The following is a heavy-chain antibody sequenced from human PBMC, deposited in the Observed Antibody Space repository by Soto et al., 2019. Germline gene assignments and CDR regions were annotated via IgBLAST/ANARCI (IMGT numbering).Heavy chain of an antibody. D-gene: IGHD3-22*01. CDR2: MNPNSGNT. Sequence: QVQLVQSGAEVKKPGASVKVSCKASGYTFTSYDINWVRQATGQGLEWMGWMNPNSGNTGYAQKFRGRVTMTRTTSISTATMELGSLRSEDPAGYSCARSPLYYDSSGWGQGTLVTVSS. V-gene: IGHV1-8*01. CDR3: ARSPLYYDSSG. CDR1: GYTFTSYD. J-gene: IGHJ4*02.